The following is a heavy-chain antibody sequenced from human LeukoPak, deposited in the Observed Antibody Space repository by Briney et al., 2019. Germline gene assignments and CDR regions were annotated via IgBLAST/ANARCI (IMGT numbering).Heavy chain of an antibody. CDR1: GGSFSGYY. D-gene: IGHD5-12*01. J-gene: IGHJ4*02. Sequence: SETLSLTWAVYGGSFSGYYWSWIRQPPGKGLEWIGEINHSGSTNYNPSLKSRVTISVDTSKNQFSLKLSSVTAADTAVYYCARRRGYSGYDPPRPFDYWGQGTLVTVSS. CDR2: INHSGST. V-gene: IGHV4-34*01. CDR3: ARRRGYSGYDPPRPFDY.